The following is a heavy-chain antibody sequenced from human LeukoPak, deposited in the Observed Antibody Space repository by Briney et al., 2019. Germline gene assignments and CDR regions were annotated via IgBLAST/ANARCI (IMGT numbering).Heavy chain of an antibody. CDR3: ARDGDSAGYYYGPFDN. Sequence: GGSLRLSCAASGFTFSLFGMTWVRQAPGKGLEWISYISSSRRTINYADSVKGRFTISRDNAKNSLYMQMNNLRAEDTAVYYCARDGDSAGYYYGPFDNRGQGTLVTVSS. V-gene: IGHV3-48*04. J-gene: IGHJ4*02. CDR1: GFTFSLFG. D-gene: IGHD3-22*01. CDR2: ISSSRRTI.